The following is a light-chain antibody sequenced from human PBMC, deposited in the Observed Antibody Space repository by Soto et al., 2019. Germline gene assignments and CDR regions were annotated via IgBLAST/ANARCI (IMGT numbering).Light chain of an antibody. CDR1: QSVSNSY. Sequence: EIVLTQSPGTLSLSPGERATLSCRASQSVSNSYLAWYQQKPGQAPRLLIYAASSRATGIPDRFSGSGSGTDFTLTINRLEPEDFAVYYCQHYGSSPSYTFGQGTKLEI. CDR2: AAS. V-gene: IGKV3-20*01. J-gene: IGKJ2*01. CDR3: QHYGSSPSYT.